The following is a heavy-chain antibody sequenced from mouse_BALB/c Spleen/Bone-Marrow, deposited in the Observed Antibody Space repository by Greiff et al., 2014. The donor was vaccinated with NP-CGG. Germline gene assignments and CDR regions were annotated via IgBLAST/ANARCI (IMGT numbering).Heavy chain of an antibody. J-gene: IGHJ2*01. CDR3: ARQGYYGKGDY. Sequence: LVQSGGSLKLPCAALGFAFSGYWMSWARQAPGKGLEWLGEIIPDSSTINYTPSLKDKFIISKDNAKNTQYLKMSKVRSEDTALYYCARQGYYGKGDYWGQGTTLTVSS. CDR2: IIPDSSTI. CDR1: GFAFSGYW. D-gene: IGHD2-1*01. V-gene: IGHV4-1*02.